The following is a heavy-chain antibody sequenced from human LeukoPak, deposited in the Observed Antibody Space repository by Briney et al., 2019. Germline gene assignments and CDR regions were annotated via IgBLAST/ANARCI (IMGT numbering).Heavy chain of an antibody. J-gene: IGHJ4*02. CDR1: GGSFSGYY. Sequence: PSETLSLTCAVYGGSFSGYYWSWIRQPPGKGLEWIREINHSGSTNYNPSLKSRVTISVDTSKNQFSLKLSSVTAADTAVYYCARYREVGATVDYWGQGTLVTVSS. V-gene: IGHV4-34*01. CDR3: ARYREVGATVDY. D-gene: IGHD1-26*01. CDR2: INHSGST.